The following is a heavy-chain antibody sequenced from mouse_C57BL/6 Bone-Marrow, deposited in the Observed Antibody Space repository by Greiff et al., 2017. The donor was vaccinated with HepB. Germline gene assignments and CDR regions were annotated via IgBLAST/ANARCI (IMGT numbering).Heavy chain of an antibody. J-gene: IGHJ2*01. D-gene: IGHD1-1*02. Sequence: QVQLQQSGAELVKPGASVKMSCKASGYTFTSYWITWVKQRPGQGLEWIGDIYPGSGSTNYNEKFKSKATLTVDTSSSTAYMQLSSLTSEDSAVYYCAREEVWCLYYFDYWGQGTTLTVSS. V-gene: IGHV1-55*01. CDR1: GYTFTSYW. CDR2: IYPGSGST. CDR3: AREEVWCLYYFDY.